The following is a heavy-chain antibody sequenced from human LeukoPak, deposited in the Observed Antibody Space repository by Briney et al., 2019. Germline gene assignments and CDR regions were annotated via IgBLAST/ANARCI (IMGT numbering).Heavy chain of an antibody. CDR2: IYPGDSDT. V-gene: IGHV5-51*01. D-gene: IGHD6-13*01. CDR3: ARRGSSDRYDAFDI. CDR1: GYSFTAYW. Sequence: GESLKISCKGSGYSFTAYWIGWVRQMPGTGLEWMGIIYPGDSDTRYSPSFQGQVTISVDKSINTVYLQWSSLKASDTAMYYCARRGSSDRYDAFDIWGQGTMVTVSS. J-gene: IGHJ3*02.